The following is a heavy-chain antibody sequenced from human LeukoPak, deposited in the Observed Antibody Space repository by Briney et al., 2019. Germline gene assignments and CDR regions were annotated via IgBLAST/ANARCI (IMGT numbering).Heavy chain of an antibody. CDR2: INHSGST. D-gene: IGHD3-22*01. J-gene: IGHJ3*02. CDR1: GGSFSGYY. CDR3: ARAGIWDYDDSSGYHNAAFDI. Sequence: SQTLSLTCAVYGGSFSGYYWSWIRQPPGKGLEWIGEINHSGSTNYNPSLKSRVTISVDTSKNQFSLKLSSVTAADTAVYYCARAGIWDYDDSSGYHNAAFDIWGLGTMVTVSS. V-gene: IGHV4-34*01.